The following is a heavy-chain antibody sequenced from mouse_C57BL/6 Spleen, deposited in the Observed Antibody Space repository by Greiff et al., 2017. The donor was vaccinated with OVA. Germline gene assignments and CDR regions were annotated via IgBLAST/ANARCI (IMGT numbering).Heavy chain of an antibody. CDR1: GYTFTSYW. CDR2: IHPNSGST. CDR3: ARVSGSSYFDY. D-gene: IGHD1-1*01. J-gene: IGHJ2*01. Sequence: QVQLQQPGAELVKPGASVKLSCKASGYTFTSYWMHLVKQRPGQGLEWIGMIHPNSGSTNYNEKFKSKATLTVDKSSSPAYMQLSSLTSDDSAGYYWARVSGSSYFDYWGQGTTLTVSS. V-gene: IGHV1-64*01.